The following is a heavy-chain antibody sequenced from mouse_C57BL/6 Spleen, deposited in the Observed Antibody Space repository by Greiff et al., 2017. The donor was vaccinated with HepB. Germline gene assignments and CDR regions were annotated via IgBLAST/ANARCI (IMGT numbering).Heavy chain of an antibody. CDR3: ARADAMDY. CDR2: IYPGDGDT. CDR1: GYAFSSSW. J-gene: IGHJ4*01. V-gene: IGHV1-82*01. Sequence: QVQLQQSGPELVKPGASVKISCKASGYAFSSSWMNWVKQRPGKGLEWIGRIYPGDGDTNYNGKFKGKATLTADKSSSTAYMQLSSLTSEDSAVSFCARADAMDYWGQGTSVTVSS.